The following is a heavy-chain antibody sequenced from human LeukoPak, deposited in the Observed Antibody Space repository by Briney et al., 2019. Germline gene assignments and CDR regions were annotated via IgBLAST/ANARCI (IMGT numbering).Heavy chain of an antibody. D-gene: IGHD3-16*01. CDR3: ASLGPHGLD. Sequence: SETLSLTCAAYGGSFSGYYWSWIRQPPGKGLEWIGEINHSGSTNYNPSLKSRVTISVDTSKNQFSLKLSSVTAADTAVYYCASLGPHGLDWGQGTLVTVSS. CDR1: GGSFSGYY. V-gene: IGHV4-34*01. CDR2: INHSGST. J-gene: IGHJ4*02.